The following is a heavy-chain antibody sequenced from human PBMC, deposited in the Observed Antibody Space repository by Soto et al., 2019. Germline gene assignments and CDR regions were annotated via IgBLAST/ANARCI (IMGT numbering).Heavy chain of an antibody. J-gene: IGHJ6*02. D-gene: IGHD4-17*01. V-gene: IGHV4-59*08. CDR1: SGPDRSHN. Sequence: QVQLQQSGPRLVKPSETLSLTCTVSSGPDRSHNWGWIRQPPGRGLEWIGYVYYTGDTAYNPSLSGPGTISADKYTNNTYWSLNSVTAEDTAAEYGARQGIDYLPGLGDVWGQGTTVSVSS. CDR2: VYYTGDT. CDR3: ARQGIDYLPGLGDV.